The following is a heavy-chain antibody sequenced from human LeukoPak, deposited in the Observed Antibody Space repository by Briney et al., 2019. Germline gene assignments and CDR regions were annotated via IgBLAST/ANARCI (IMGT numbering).Heavy chain of an antibody. J-gene: IGHJ4*02. D-gene: IGHD1-1*01. CDR2: ISAYNGNT. Sequence: GASVKVSCKASGYTFTSYGISWVRQAPGQGLEWMGWISAYNGNTNYAQKLQVRVTMTTDTSTSTAYMELRSLRSDDTAVYYCARAPGLEPVTRVDYWGQGTLVTVSS. V-gene: IGHV1-18*01. CDR3: ARAPGLEPVTRVDY. CDR1: GYTFTSYG.